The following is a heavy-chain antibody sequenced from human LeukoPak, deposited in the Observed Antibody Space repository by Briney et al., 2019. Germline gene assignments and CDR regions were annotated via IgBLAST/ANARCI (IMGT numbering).Heavy chain of an antibody. CDR2: IYYSGST. Sequence: SETLSLTCTVSGGSISSSSYYWGWLRQPPGKGLEWIGSIYYSGSTYYNPSLKSRVTISVDTSKNQFSLKLSSVTAADTAVYYCARAVAAAQPHYFDYWGQGTLVTVSS. V-gene: IGHV4-39*01. J-gene: IGHJ4*02. CDR1: GGSISSSSYY. D-gene: IGHD2-15*01. CDR3: ARAVAAAQPHYFDY.